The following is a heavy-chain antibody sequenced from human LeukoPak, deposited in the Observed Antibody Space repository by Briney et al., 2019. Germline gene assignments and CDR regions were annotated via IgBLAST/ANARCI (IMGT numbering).Heavy chain of an antibody. J-gene: IGHJ6*03. V-gene: IGHV3-20*04. CDR1: GFRFDDYG. CDR3: GRVYCSTTSCYDYYDYYMDV. Sequence: PGGSLRLSCAASGFRFDDYGMSWVRYVPGKGLEWVSGIKWDGASTGYADSVQSRFTIFSDNVKNFLYLQLNSLRVEDTALYFCGRVYCSTTSCYDYYDYYMDVWGKGTTVTVSS. CDR2: IKWDGAST. D-gene: IGHD2-2*01.